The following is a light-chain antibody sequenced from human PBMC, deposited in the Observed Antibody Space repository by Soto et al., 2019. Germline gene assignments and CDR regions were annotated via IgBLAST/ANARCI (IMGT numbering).Light chain of an antibody. CDR1: QCISTY. Sequence: IQLTQSPSSLSASVGDRVTITCRASQCISTYLAWYQQKPGKAPQLLIYAASTLQSGVPSRFSGSGSGTDFTLTISSLQPEYFATDYRQQHNSFVGQGTKLEIK. V-gene: IGKV1-9*01. CDR3: QQHNSF. J-gene: IGKJ2*01. CDR2: AAS.